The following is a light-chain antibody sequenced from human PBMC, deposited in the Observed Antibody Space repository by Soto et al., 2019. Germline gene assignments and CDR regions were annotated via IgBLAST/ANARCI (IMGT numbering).Light chain of an antibody. CDR2: GAS. V-gene: IGKV3-20*01. J-gene: IGKJ1*01. Sequence: EIVLTQSPGTLSLSPGERATLSCRARQSVSSSYLAWYQQKPGQAPRSLIYGASSRPTGIPDRFSGRGSGTDFPLTISRREPQDCSVYYCQQFKTFGQGTKVAIK. CDR1: QSVSSSY. CDR3: QQFKT.